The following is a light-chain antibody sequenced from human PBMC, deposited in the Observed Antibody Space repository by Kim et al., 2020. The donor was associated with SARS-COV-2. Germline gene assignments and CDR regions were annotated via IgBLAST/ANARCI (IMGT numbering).Light chain of an antibody. J-gene: IGKJ2*01. CDR3: MQSIQLPMFT. CDR1: QSLLHSDGNTY. CDR2: EVF. V-gene: IGKV2D-29*02. Sequence: EIVMTQSPLSLSVSPGQPASISCKSSQSLLHSDGNTYLSWYLQKPGQSPQLLIYEVFNRFSGVPDRFSGSGSGTDFTLTISRVEAEDVGVYYCMQSIQLPMFTFGQGTKLEI.